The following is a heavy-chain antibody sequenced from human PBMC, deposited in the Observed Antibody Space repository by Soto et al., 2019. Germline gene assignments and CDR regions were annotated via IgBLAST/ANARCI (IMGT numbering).Heavy chain of an antibody. CDR2: ILHDGNNR. CDR1: GFTFSSYA. V-gene: IGHV3-30*03. Sequence: GGSPRLSCVASGFTFSSYAMGWFRQAPGKGLEWVAMILHDGNNRYYADSVKGRFAISRDNSKNTLYLQMNSLRAEDTAVYYCARDREGGCITTSCYIDYWGQGTLVTVSS. D-gene: IGHD2-2*02. J-gene: IGHJ4*02. CDR3: ARDREGGCITTSCYIDY.